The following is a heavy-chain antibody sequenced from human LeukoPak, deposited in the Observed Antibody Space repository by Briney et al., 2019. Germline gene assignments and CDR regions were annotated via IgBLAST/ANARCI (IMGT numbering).Heavy chain of an antibody. CDR1: GGSISSGSYY. CDR2: IYTSGST. J-gene: IGHJ4*02. D-gene: IGHD2-15*01. V-gene: IGHV4-61*02. CDR3: ARAPRCSGGSCYYGVDTAMVEFDY. Sequence: SETLSLTCTVSGGSISSGSYYWSWIRQPAGKGLEWIGRIYTSGSTNYNPSLKSRVTISVDTSKNQFSLKLSSVTAADTAVYYCARAPRCSGGSCYYGVDTAMVEFDYWGQGTLVTVSS.